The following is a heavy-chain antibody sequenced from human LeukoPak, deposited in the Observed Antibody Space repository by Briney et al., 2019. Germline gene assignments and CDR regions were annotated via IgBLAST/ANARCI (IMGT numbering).Heavy chain of an antibody. J-gene: IGHJ4*02. CDR2: ISFDGSNK. CDR3: AKELSGRCLDY. CDR1: GFTFSSYG. Sequence: GGSLRLSCAASGFTFSSYGLHWVRQAPGTGLAWVAVISFDGSNKYYADSVKGRFTISRDNSKNTLYLHMNSLTAEDTAVYYCAKELSGRCLDYWGQGTLVTVSS. V-gene: IGHV3-30*18. D-gene: IGHD4-17*01.